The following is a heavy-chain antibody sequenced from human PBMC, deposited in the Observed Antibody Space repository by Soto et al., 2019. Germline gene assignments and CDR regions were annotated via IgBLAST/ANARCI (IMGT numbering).Heavy chain of an antibody. D-gene: IGHD2-15*01. J-gene: IGHJ4*02. CDR1: GYTFSSYW. CDR3: ARVGCSGGNCSPSDALHD. CDR2: IYPGDSDA. Sequence: PGESLKISCKGSGYTFSSYWIGWVRQVPGKGLEWMGIIYPGDSDARYSPSFQGQVTISADKSLTTAYMQWNSLRASDSGIYYCARVGCSGGNCSPSDALHDWGQGTQVTVSS. V-gene: IGHV5-51*01.